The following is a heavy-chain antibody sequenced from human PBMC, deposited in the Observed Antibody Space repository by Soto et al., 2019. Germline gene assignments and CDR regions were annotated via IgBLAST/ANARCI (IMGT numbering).Heavy chain of an antibody. CDR3: AREGYQLLGVAAAGPYDAFDF. CDR1: GFTFSSYW. V-gene: IGHV3-74*01. CDR2: INSDGSST. D-gene: IGHD2-2*01. Sequence: EVQLVESGGGLVQPGGSLRLSCAASGFTFSSYWMHWVRQAPGKGLVWVSRINSDGSSTSYADSVKGRFTISRDNAKNTRNLKMNSPKAEDTAVYNCAREGYQLLGVAAAGPYDAFDFWGQGTKVTVSS. J-gene: IGHJ3*01.